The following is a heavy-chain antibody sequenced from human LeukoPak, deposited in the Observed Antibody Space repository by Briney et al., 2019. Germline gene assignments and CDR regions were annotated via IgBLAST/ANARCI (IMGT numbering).Heavy chain of an antibody. V-gene: IGHV3-7*01. CDR3: ARSLVYGGNSFFDY. D-gene: IGHD4-23*01. J-gene: IGHJ4*02. CDR1: EFTFSDYS. CDR2: IKQDVSEK. Sequence: GGSLRLSCAASEFTFSDYSMSCVRQAPGGGLGWVANIKQDVSEKNFVDSVEGRFTISRDNAKNSLYLQMNGLRAEDTAVYYCARSLVYGGNSFFDYWGQGTLVTVSS.